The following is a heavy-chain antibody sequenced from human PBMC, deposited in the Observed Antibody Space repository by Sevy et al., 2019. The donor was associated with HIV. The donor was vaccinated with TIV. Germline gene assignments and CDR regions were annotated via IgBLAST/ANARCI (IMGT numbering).Heavy chain of an antibody. D-gene: IGHD3-22*01. CDR3: AKLLIVVDDGFDV. V-gene: IGHV1-2*02. CDR2: INPNTGAT. Sequence: ASVKVSCKASGYTFTDYYLHWLRQAPGQGLEWMGWINPNTGATNYAQKFKGRVTMTRDTFMSTAFMDLTRLRSDDTAVYYCAKLLIVVDDGFDVWGQGTMVTVSS. CDR1: GYTFTDYY. J-gene: IGHJ3*01.